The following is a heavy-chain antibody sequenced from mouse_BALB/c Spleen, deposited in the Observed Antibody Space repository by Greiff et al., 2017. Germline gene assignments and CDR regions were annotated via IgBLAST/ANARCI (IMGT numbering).Heavy chain of an antibody. Sequence: EVKVVESGGGLVKPGGSLKLSCAASGFTFSDYYMYWVRQTPEKRLEWVATISDGGSYTYYPDSVKGRFTISRDNAKNNLYLQMSSLKSEDTAMYYCARARSNYVDDWGQGTTLTVSS. CDR3: ARARSNYVDD. CDR2: ISDGGSYT. CDR1: GFTFSDYY. D-gene: IGHD1-1*01. V-gene: IGHV5-4*02. J-gene: IGHJ2*01.